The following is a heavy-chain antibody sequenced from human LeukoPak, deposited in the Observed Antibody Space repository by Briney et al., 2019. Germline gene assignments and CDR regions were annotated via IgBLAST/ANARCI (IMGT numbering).Heavy chain of an antibody. J-gene: IGHJ5*02. CDR1: GDSIIKNGFL. V-gene: IGHV4-39*01. CDR2: INYRGDT. CDR3: ASPGAQLSHRYFDP. Sequence: KPSETLPLTCRVSGDSIIKNGFLWVWIRQPPGKGLEWMGSINYRGDTYYKPALKSRVTISVDTSKNQFSLKLNSVNAADTAVYYCASPGAQLSHRYFDPWGQGTLVTVSS. D-gene: IGHD3-16*02.